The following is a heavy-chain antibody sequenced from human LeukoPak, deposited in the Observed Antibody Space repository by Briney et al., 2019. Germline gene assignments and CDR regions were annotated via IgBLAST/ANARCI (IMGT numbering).Heavy chain of an antibody. Sequence: GGSLRLSCAASGFTFSNYWMHWVRQAPGKGLVWVSRINSDESSTSYADSVKGRFTISRDNAMDTLYLQMNSLRAEDTAMYYCAREKYGGYYFDYWGQGTLVTVSS. D-gene: IGHD6-6*01. CDR2: INSDESST. V-gene: IGHV3-74*01. CDR3: AREKYGGYYFDY. J-gene: IGHJ4*02. CDR1: GFTFSNYW.